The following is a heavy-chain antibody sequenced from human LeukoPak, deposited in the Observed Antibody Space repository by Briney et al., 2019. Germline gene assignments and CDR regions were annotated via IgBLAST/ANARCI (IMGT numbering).Heavy chain of an antibody. V-gene: IGHV1-2*04. CDR3: ARGGLYQSGSSNFDY. D-gene: IGHD1-26*01. CDR1: GYTFTGYY. J-gene: IGHJ4*02. Sequence: ASVKVSCKASGYTFTGYYMHWVRQAPGQGLEWMGWINPNSGGTNYAQKFQGWVTMTRDTSISTAYMELSRLRSDDTAVYYCARGGLYQSGSSNFDYWGQETLVTVSS. CDR2: INPNSGGT.